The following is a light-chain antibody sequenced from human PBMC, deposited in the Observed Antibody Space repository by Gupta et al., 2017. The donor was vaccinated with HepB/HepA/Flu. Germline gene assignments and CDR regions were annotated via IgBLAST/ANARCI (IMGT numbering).Light chain of an antibody. CDR2: AES. CDR1: QYISSY. CDR3: QQSYNSPWCT. V-gene: IGKV1-39*01. J-gene: IGKJ2*02. Sequence: DIQMTQSPSSLSASIGDRVTITCRASQYISSYLNWYQQKPGKAPRLLIYAESSLQTGVPSRFSGSGSGTEFTLTINNLQPEDFATYYCQQSYNSPWCTFGQGTXVEIK.